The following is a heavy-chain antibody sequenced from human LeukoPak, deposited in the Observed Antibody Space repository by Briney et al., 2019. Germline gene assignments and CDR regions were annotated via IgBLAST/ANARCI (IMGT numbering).Heavy chain of an antibody. CDR3: AKDFGYESGCGLGIDY. CDR2: IRYDGSNK. CDR1: GFTFGSYG. J-gene: IGHJ4*02. V-gene: IGHV3-30*02. Sequence: GGSLTLSCAASGFTFGSYGMHWVRQPPGKGLEWEAFIRYDGSNKYYADSVKGRFTISRDNSKNTLYLQMNSLRAEDTAVYYCAKDFGYESGCGLGIDYWGQGTLVTVSS. D-gene: IGHD6-19*01.